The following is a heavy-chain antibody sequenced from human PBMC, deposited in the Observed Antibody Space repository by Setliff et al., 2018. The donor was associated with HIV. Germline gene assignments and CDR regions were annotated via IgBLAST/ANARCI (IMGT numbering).Heavy chain of an antibody. CDR1: GYSFTTLW. D-gene: IGHD3-10*01. CDR3: ARSMGFKATTRLDF. Sequence: RESLKISCQASGYSFTTLWIAWVRQMPGKGLEWMGMVFPDDSDTRYSPSFQGQVSMSADKSINTAYLQWSSLKASDTAVYYCARSMGFKATTRLDFWGPGTLVTVSS. J-gene: IGHJ4*02. CDR2: VFPDDSDT. V-gene: IGHV5-51*01.